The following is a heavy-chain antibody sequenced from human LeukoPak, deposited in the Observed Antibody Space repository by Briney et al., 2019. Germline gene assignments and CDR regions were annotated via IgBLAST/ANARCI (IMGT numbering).Heavy chain of an antibody. V-gene: IGHV1-69*04. CDR2: IIPILGIA. CDR1: GGTFSSYA. J-gene: IGHJ4*02. CDR3: ARGGDSIFVFDY. D-gene: IGHD3-3*01. Sequence: SVKVSCKASGGTFSSYAISWVRQAPGQGLEWMGRIIPILGIANYAQKFQGGVTITADKSTSTAYMELSSLRSEDTAVYYCARGGDSIFVFDYWGQGTLVTVSS.